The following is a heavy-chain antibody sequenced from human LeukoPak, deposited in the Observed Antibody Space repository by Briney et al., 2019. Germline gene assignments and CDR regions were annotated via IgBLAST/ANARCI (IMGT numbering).Heavy chain of an antibody. Sequence: GGSLRLSCAASGFTFSDYYMSWIRQAPGKGLEWVSYISSSGSTIYYADSVKGRFTISRDNAKNSLYLQTNSLRAEDTAVYYCARSAATNYFDYWGQGTLVTVSS. J-gene: IGHJ4*02. V-gene: IGHV3-11*01. CDR3: ARSAATNYFDY. CDR1: GFTFSDYY. CDR2: ISSSGSTI. D-gene: IGHD6-13*01.